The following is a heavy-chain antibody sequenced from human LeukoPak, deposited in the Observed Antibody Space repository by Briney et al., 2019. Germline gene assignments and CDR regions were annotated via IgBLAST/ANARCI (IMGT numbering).Heavy chain of an antibody. CDR2: ISWNSGSI. Sequence: GRSLRLSCAASGFTFDDYAMHWVRQAPGKGLEWVSGISWNSGSIGYADSVKGRFTISRDNAKNSLFLQMNSLRAEDTALYYCVRGPLSGSYHPPFDYWGQGTLVTVSS. D-gene: IGHD3-10*01. J-gene: IGHJ4*02. V-gene: IGHV3-9*01. CDR1: GFTFDDYA. CDR3: VRGPLSGSYHPPFDY.